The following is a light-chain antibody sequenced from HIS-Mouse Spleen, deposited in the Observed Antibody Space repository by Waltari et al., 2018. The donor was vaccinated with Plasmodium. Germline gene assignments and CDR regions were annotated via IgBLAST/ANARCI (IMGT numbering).Light chain of an antibody. Sequence: SYELTQPPSVSVSPGQTARITCSGDALPKKYAYWYQQKSGQAPVLVIYEDSKRPSGIPEIFAGSSSGTMATLTSSGAQVKDEADYYCYSTDSSGNHRVFGGGTKLTVL. CDR3: YSTDSSGNHRV. V-gene: IGLV3-10*01. CDR1: ALPKKY. CDR2: EDS. J-gene: IGLJ3*02.